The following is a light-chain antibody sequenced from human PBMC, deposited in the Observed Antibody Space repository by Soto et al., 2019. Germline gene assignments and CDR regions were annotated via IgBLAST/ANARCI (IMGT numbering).Light chain of an antibody. CDR1: QSVSSSH. V-gene: IGKV3-20*01. CDR3: QQYGSSPRT. Sequence: EIVLTQSPGTLSLSPGERATLSCRASQSVSSSHLAWYQQKPGQAPRLLIFGESSRATGIPDRFGGSGSGTYFTLTISALETEDFAVYFCQQYGSSPRTFGQGTKVEIK. J-gene: IGKJ1*01. CDR2: GES.